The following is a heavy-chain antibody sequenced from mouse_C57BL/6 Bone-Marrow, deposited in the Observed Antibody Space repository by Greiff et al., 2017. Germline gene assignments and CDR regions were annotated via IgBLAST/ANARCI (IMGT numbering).Heavy chain of an antibody. CDR1: GYTFTSYW. J-gene: IGHJ2*01. Sequence: QVQLQQPGAELVRPGSSVKLSCKASGYTFTSYWMHWVKQRPIQGLEWIGNIDPSDSDTHYNQKFKDKATLTVDKSSSTAYMQLSSLTSEDSAVYYCARGGIYYGIYYFDYWGQGTTLTVSS. V-gene: IGHV1-52*01. CDR2: IDPSDSDT. D-gene: IGHD2-1*01. CDR3: ARGGIYYGIYYFDY.